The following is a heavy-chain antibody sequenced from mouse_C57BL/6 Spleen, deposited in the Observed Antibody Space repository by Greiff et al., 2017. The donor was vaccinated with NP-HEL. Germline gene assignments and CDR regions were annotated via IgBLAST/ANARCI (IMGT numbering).Heavy chain of an antibody. CDR3: ARDHNNDY. V-gene: IGHV5-4*01. CDR1: GFTFSSYA. CDR2: ISDGGSYT. J-gene: IGHJ2*01. Sequence: EVKLVESGGGLVKPGGSLKLSCAASGFTFSSYAMSWVRQTPEKRLEWVATISDGGSYTYYPDNVKGRFTISRDNAKNNLYLQMSHLKSGDTAMYYCARDHNNDYWGQGTTLTVSS.